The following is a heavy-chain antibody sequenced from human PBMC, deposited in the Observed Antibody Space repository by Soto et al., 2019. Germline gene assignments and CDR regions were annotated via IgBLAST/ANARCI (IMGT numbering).Heavy chain of an antibody. D-gene: IGHD5-12*01. CDR3: ARNLGSGYDPGDY. V-gene: IGHV1-69*14. J-gene: IGHJ4*02. Sequence: QVQLVQSGAEVKKPGSSVKVSCKTSGDIFSGYSLSWVRQAPGQGLEWMGGIIAIFGTTNYEQKFHGRVTMTADKTTRTVYMALYSLQSADTAISYYARNLGSGYDPGDYWGKGTLVNVPS. CDR2: IIAIFGTT. CDR1: GDIFSGYS.